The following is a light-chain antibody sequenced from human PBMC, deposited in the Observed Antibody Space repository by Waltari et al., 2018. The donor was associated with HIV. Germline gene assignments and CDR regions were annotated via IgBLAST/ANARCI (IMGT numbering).Light chain of an antibody. J-gene: IGKJ4*01. CDR2: GAS. V-gene: IGKV3-20*01. CDR3: QRYGSSPVT. Sequence: EILLTQPPGTLSLFPGDRATPSCRASQNIVNGYLAWYQQKPDQAPSLVIYGASGRATGIPDRCRGSGSGTDFSISINRPEPEEFEVCYCQRYGSSPVTFGGGTKVEIK. CDR1: QNIVNGY.